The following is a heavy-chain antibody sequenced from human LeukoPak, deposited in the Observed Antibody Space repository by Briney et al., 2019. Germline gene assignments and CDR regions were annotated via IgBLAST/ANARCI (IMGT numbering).Heavy chain of an antibody. CDR3: ARDLVTVTKGFDI. V-gene: IGHV4-59*01. J-gene: IGHJ3*02. Sequence: SGTLSLTSAVSDDSFSSDYWTWVRQPPRQGRAWIGYISYIGTTNYNPSLKSRVTISIDTSKNQFSLKLSSVTAADTAVYYCARDLVTVTKGFDIWGQGTMVSLSS. CDR1: DDSFSSDY. D-gene: IGHD4-17*01. CDR2: ISYIGTT.